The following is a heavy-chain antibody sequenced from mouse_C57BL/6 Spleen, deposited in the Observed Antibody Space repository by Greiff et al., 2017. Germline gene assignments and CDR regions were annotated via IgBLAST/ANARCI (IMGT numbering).Heavy chain of an antibody. V-gene: IGHV1-15*01. CDR1: GYTFTDYE. CDR3: TREGLDYYAMDY. CDR2: IDPETGGT. Sequence: QVQLQQSGAELVRPGASVTLSCKASGYTFTDYEMHWVKQTPVHGLEWIGAIDPETGGTAYNQKFKGKAILTADKSSSTAYMELRSLTSEDSAVYCCTREGLDYYAMDYWGQGTSVTVSS. J-gene: IGHJ4*01.